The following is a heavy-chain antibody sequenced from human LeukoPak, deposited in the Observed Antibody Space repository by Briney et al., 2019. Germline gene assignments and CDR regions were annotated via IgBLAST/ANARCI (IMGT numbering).Heavy chain of an antibody. J-gene: IGHJ4*02. CDR3: ARLYYDSSGYVILVYYFDY. V-gene: IGHV4-39*01. Sequence: PSETLSLTCTVSGGSISSSSYYWGWIRQPPGKGLEWIGSIYYSGSTYYNPSLKSRVTISVDTSKNQFSLKLSSVTAADTAVYYCARLYYDSSGYVILVYYFDYWGQGTLVTVSS. CDR2: IYYSGST. D-gene: IGHD3-22*01. CDR1: GGSISSSSYY.